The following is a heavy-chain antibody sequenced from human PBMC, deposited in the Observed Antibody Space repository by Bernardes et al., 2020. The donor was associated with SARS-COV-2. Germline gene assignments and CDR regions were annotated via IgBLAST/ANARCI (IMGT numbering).Heavy chain of an antibody. J-gene: IGHJ4*02. CDR1: GQTFTTHF. Sequence: AAWKDYCKASGQTFTTHFMHWVRQAPGQRFEWMGIINPVGGATSYAQKFQGRVAMTRDTSSSTLYLELSNLRSEDTAVYYCTSGHLLAFFDYWGQGTLVTVSS. CDR2: INPVGGAT. V-gene: IGHV1-46*01. CDR3: TSGHLLAFFDY.